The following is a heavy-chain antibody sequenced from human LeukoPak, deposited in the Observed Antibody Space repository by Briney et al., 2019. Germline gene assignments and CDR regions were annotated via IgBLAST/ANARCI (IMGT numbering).Heavy chain of an antibody. Sequence: GGSLRLSCIASGFPFDDYAMHWVRQAPGKGLEWVSLISGDAGSTYYADSVKGRFTISRDDRKNSLYLQMNSLSTEDTAFYYCAKDIYRGLDMATRPDYWGQGTLVTVSS. D-gene: IGHD5-24*01. CDR1: GFPFDDYA. V-gene: IGHV3-43*02. CDR3: AKDIYRGLDMATRPDY. J-gene: IGHJ4*02. CDR2: ISGDAGST.